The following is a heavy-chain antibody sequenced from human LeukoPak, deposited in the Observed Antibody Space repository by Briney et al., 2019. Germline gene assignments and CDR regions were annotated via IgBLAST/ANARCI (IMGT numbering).Heavy chain of an antibody. CDR3: APGYSSGWYAY. Sequence: SETLSLTCAVYGGSFSGYYWSWIHQPPGKELEWIGEINHSGSTNYNPSLKSRVTISVDTSKNQFSLKLSSVTAADTAVYYCAPGYSSGWYAYWGQGTLVTVSS. CDR1: GGSFSGYY. D-gene: IGHD6-19*01. J-gene: IGHJ4*02. V-gene: IGHV4-34*01. CDR2: INHSGST.